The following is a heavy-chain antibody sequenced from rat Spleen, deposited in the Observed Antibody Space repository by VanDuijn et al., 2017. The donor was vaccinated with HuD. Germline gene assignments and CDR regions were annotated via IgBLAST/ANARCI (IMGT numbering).Heavy chain of an antibody. CDR3: ARGGRTEGPGYFDY. Sequence: VQPSQTLSLTCTVSGFSLTSYHVSWVRQPPGKGLEWMGVMWSGGSTDYNSVLKSRLSISRDTSKNQVFLKMNSLQSEDTTTYYCARGGRTEGPGYFDYWGQGVMVTVSS. D-gene: IGHD1-11*01. J-gene: IGHJ2*01. V-gene: IGHV2-45*01. CDR1: GFSLTSYH. CDR2: MWSGGST.